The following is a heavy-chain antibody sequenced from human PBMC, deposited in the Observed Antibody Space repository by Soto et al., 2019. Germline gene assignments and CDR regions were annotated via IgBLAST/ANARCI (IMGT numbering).Heavy chain of an antibody. V-gene: IGHV3-30*18. CDR2: ISYDGSNK. D-gene: IGHD1-7*01. CDR3: ANAVAGTTELSMVV. CDR1: GFTFSSYG. J-gene: IGHJ6*01. Sequence: VGSLRLSCAASGFTFSSYGMHWVRQAPGKGLEWVAVISYDGSNKYYADSVKGRFTISRDNSKNTLYLQMNSLRAEDTAVYYCANAVAGTTELSMVVGGQEATQAISS.